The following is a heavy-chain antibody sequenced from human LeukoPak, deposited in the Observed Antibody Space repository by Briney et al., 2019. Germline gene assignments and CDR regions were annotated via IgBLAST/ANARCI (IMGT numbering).Heavy chain of an antibody. CDR3: ARDSYYGSGSYYRYTFDY. D-gene: IGHD3-10*01. V-gene: IGHV3-53*01. Sequence: PGGSLRLSCAASGFTVSSKYMSWVRQAPGKGLEWDSVIYSGGTTYYADSVKGRFTISRDNSKNTLYLQMNSLRAEDTAVYYCARDSYYGSGSYYRYTFDYWGQGTLVTVSS. J-gene: IGHJ4*02. CDR2: IYSGGTT. CDR1: GFTVSSKY.